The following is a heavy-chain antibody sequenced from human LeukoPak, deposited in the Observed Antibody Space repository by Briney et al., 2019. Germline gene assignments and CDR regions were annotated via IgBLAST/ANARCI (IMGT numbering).Heavy chain of an antibody. Sequence: PSETLSLTCAVYGGSFSGYYWSWIRQPPEKGLEWIGEINHSGSTNYNPSLKSRVTISVDTSKNQFSLKLSSVTAADTAVYYCARRLFRSAGYRTFDYWGQGTPVTVSS. D-gene: IGHD3-9*01. CDR3: ARRLFRSAGYRTFDY. CDR2: INHSGST. CDR1: GGSFSGYY. J-gene: IGHJ4*02. V-gene: IGHV4-34*01.